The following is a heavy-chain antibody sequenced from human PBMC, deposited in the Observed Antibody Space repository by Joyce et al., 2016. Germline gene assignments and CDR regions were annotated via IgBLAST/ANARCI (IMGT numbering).Heavy chain of an antibody. CDR1: GGSISSSSYY. CDR2: ISYSWRT. Sequence: QLQLQESGPGLVKPSETLSLTCTVSGGSISSSSYYWGWIRQPPGKGLEWIGSISYSWRTYYNPSLKSRVTISVDTSKNQFSLKLSSVTAADTAMYYCASWRILITFGGVMDWGQGTLVTVSS. D-gene: IGHD3-16*01. V-gene: IGHV4-39*07. CDR3: ASWRILITFGGVMD. J-gene: IGHJ4*02.